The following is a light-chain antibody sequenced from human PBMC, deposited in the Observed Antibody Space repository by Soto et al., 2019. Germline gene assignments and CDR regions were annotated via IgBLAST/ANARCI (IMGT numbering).Light chain of an antibody. CDR2: EVS. V-gene: IGLV2-14*01. CDR3: TSYTSSTTWV. CDR1: SSDVGRYNY. Sequence: QSALTQPASVSGSPGQSITISWTGTSSDVGRYNYVSWYQQHPGKAPKLMIYEVSNRPSGVSNRFSASKSGNTASLTISGLQAEDEADYYCTSYTSSTTWVFGGGTKLTVL. J-gene: IGLJ3*02.